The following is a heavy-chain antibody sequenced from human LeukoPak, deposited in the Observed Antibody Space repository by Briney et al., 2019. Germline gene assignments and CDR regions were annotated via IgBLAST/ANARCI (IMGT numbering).Heavy chain of an antibody. Sequence: GESLKISCQGSGYNFRSYWIGWVRQMPGKRLECMGIIYPSDSDTRYSPSFHGQVTITADTSISTSYLQCSSLKASDTAIYYCACRSRYSIGWLFDYWGQGTLVTVSS. V-gene: IGHV5-51*01. CDR1: GYNFRSYW. D-gene: IGHD6-19*01. CDR3: ACRSRYSIGWLFDY. J-gene: IGHJ4*02. CDR2: IYPSDSDT.